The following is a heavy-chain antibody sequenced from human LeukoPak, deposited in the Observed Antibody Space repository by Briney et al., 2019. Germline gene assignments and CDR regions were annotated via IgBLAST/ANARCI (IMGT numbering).Heavy chain of an antibody. CDR1: GGSISSGGYY. CDR3: ARAPFWYDSSAFDI. Sequence: SQTLSLTCTVSGGSISSGGYYWSWIRQHPGKGLEWIGYIYYSGSTYYNPSLKSRFTISVDTSKNQFSLKLSSVTAADTAVYYCARAPFWYDSSAFDIWGQGTMVTVSS. V-gene: IGHV4-31*03. J-gene: IGHJ3*02. CDR2: IYYSGST. D-gene: IGHD3-22*01.